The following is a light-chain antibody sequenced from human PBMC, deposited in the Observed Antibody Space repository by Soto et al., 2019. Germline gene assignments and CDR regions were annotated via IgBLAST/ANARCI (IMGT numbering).Light chain of an antibody. V-gene: IGLV2-14*01. J-gene: IGLJ1*01. CDR1: SSDVGGYNS. CDR3: STFTNRKTYV. Sequence: QSALTQPASVSGSPGQSIAISCTGTSSDVGGYNSVSWFQQHPGKAPKLIIYDVNDRPSAVSDRFSGSKSGNTASLTISGLQTEDEADYYCSTFTNRKTYVFGTGTKLTLL. CDR2: DVN.